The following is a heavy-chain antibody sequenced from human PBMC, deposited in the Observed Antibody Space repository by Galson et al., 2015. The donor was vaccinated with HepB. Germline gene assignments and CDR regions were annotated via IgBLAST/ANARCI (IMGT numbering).Heavy chain of an antibody. CDR2: ISYDGSNK. CDR1: GFTFSSYA. V-gene: IGHV3-30-3*01. Sequence: SLRLSCAASGFTFSSYAMHWVRQAPGKGLEWVAVISYDGSNKYYADSVKGRFTISRDNSKNTLYLQMNSLRAEDTAVYYCAGGIAAEVGWGQGTLVTVSS. CDR3: AGGIAAEVG. J-gene: IGHJ4*02. D-gene: IGHD6-13*01.